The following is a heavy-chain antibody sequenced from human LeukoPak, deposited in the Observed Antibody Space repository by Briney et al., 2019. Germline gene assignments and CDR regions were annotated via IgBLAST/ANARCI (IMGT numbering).Heavy chain of an antibody. Sequence: GGSLRLSCAASGFTFSSYGMHWVRQAPGKGLEWVAFIRYDGSNKYYADSVKGRFTISRDNSKNTLYLQMNSLRAEDTAVYYCAKDLHDIMASPLDYWGQGTLVTVSS. V-gene: IGHV3-30*02. CDR2: IRYDGSNK. J-gene: IGHJ4*02. CDR1: GFTFSSYG. CDR3: AKDLHDIMASPLDY. D-gene: IGHD5-12*01.